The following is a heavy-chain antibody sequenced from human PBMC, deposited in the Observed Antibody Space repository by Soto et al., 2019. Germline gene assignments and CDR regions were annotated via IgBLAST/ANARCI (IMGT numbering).Heavy chain of an antibody. CDR3: AKNWDTTSSSSSH. D-gene: IGHD6-6*01. J-gene: IGHJ4*02. CDR2: ISGTGGST. V-gene: IGHV3-23*01. CDR1: GFTFSTYA. Sequence: EEQLLESGGGLVQPGGSLRLSCAASGFTFSTYAMSWVRQAPGKGLEWVSAISGTGGSTYYADSVKGRFTISRDNSKNTLYLQMNSLRAEDTAVYYCAKNWDTTSSSSSHWGQGTLVTVSS.